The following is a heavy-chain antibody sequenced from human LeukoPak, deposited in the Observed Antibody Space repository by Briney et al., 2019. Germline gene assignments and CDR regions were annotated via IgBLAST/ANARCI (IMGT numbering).Heavy chain of an antibody. Sequence: GRSLRLSCSASGFTFDDYAMYWVRQAPGKGPEWVSGITWNSRIVAYADSVKGRFTISRDNAKNSLYLQMNSLRAEDTALYYCAKALRDSSGFYIYYGMDVWGQGTTVTVSS. V-gene: IGHV3-9*01. D-gene: IGHD3-22*01. J-gene: IGHJ6*02. CDR1: GFTFDDYA. CDR3: AKALRDSSGFYIYYGMDV. CDR2: ITWNSRIV.